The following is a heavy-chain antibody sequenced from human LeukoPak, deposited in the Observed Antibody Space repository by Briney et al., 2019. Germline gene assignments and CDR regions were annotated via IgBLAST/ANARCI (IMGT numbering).Heavy chain of an antibody. J-gene: IGHJ5*02. CDR3: VRNSGELGA. CDR1: GFTVINNY. Sequence: GGSLRLSCVASGFTVINNYMSWVRRAAGKGLEWVALIYSAGGIYYADSVKGRFTISRDNSKNTLHLQMNSLRAEDTAVYNCVRNSGELGAWGQGTLVTVSS. V-gene: IGHV3-53*01. CDR2: IYSAGGI. D-gene: IGHD2-21*01.